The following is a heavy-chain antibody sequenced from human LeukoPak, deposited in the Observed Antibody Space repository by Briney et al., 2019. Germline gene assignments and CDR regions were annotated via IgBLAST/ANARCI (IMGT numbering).Heavy chain of an antibody. CDR3: ARDLGDIVVVPAALTPYGMDV. Sequence: ASVTVSCKASGYTFTGYYMHWVPQAPGQGLEWMGWINPNSGGTNYAQKFQGTVTMTRDTSISTAYMELSRLRSDDTAVYYCARDLGDIVVVPAALTPYGMDVWGQGTTVTVSS. CDR1: GYTFTGYY. J-gene: IGHJ6*02. CDR2: INPNSGGT. V-gene: IGHV1-2*02. D-gene: IGHD2-2*01.